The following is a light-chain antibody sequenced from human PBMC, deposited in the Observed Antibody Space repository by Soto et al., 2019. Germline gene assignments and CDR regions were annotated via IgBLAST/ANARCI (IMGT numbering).Light chain of an antibody. Sequence: QSALTQPASVSGSPGQSITISCTGTSSDVGGYNYVSWYRHHPGKVPKLIIYDVTDRPSGVSKRFSGSKSGNTASLTISGLQADDEADYYCASYTSSNALVLFGGGTKLTVL. CDR2: DVT. V-gene: IGLV2-14*03. CDR3: ASYTSSNALVL. J-gene: IGLJ2*01. CDR1: SSDVGGYNY.